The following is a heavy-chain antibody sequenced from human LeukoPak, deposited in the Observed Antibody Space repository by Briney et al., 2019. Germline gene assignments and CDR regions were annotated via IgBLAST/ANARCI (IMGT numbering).Heavy chain of an antibody. Sequence: GGSLRLSCAASGFPFSSYGMHWVRQSPGKVLEWVAAISDDGSNKYFADSVKGRFTISRDNSKNTLFVQMDRLRTEDTAVYYCLSVGSSARGDYWGQGTLVIVSS. CDR1: GFPFSSYG. J-gene: IGHJ4*02. V-gene: IGHV3-30*03. CDR3: LSVGSSARGDY. CDR2: ISDDGSNK. D-gene: IGHD6-13*01.